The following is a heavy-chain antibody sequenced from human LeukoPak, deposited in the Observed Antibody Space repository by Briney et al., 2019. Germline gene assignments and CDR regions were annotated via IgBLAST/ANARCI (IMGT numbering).Heavy chain of an antibody. V-gene: IGHV1-2*02. CDR2: INPNSGGT. CDR3: ARVAAAGYYFDY. Sequence: ASVKVSCKASGYTFTSYYMHWVRQAPGQGLEWMGWINPNSGGTNYAQKFQGRVTMTRDTSISTAYMELSRLRSDDTAVYYCARVAAAGYYFDYWGQGTLVTVSS. D-gene: IGHD6-13*01. CDR1: GYTFTSYY. J-gene: IGHJ4*02.